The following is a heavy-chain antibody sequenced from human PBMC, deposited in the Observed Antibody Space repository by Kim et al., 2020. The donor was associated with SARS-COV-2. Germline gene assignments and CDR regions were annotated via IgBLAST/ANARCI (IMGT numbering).Heavy chain of an antibody. Sequence: SETLSLTCTVSGGSISSSSYYWGWIRQPPGKGLEWIGSIYYSGSTYYNPSLKSRVTISVDTSKNQFSLKLSSVTAADTAVYYCARRITFSLFDYWGQGTLVTVSS. D-gene: IGHD3-10*01. J-gene: IGHJ4*02. CDR1: GGSISSSSYY. CDR2: IYYSGST. V-gene: IGHV4-39*07. CDR3: ARRITFSLFDY.